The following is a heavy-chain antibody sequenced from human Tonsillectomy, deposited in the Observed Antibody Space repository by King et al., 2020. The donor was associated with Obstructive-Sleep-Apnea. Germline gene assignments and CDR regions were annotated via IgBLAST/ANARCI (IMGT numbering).Heavy chain of an antibody. D-gene: IGHD3/OR15-3a*01. Sequence: VQLVESGGGVVQPGRSLRLSCAASGFSFSSYAMHWVRQAPGKGLEWVAVISYDGNNKYYADSVKGRFSISRDNSKNTLSLQMNSLRPEDTAVYYCAKGVFSGLYSAFVYWGQGALVAGSS. J-gene: IGHJ4*02. V-gene: IGHV3-30*04. CDR2: ISYDGNNK. CDR3: AKGVFSGLYSAFVY. CDR1: GFSFSSYA.